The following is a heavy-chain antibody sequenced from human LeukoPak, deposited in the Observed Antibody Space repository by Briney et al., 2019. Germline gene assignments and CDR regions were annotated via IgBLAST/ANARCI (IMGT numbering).Heavy chain of an antibody. CDR2: ISYDGSNK. V-gene: IGHV3-30-3*01. D-gene: IGHD7-27*01. Sequence: PGRSLRLSCAASGFTFSSYAMHWVRQAPGKGLEWVAVISYDGSNKYYADSVEGRFTISRDNAKNTLYLQMNSLRAEDTAVYYCAGSLGPLTEYWGQGTLVTVSS. CDR1: GFTFSSYA. J-gene: IGHJ4*02. CDR3: AGSLGPLTEY.